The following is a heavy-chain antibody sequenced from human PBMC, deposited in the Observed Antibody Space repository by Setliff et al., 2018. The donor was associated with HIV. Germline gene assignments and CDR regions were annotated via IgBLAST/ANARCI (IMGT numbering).Heavy chain of an antibody. CDR2: IYYTGRS. CDR1: GGSISSSDYY. V-gene: IGHV4-39*02. CDR3: ARGGSRGSWYWDY. Sequence: SETLSLTCTVSGGSISSSDYYWGWIRQPPGKGLEWIGSIYYTGRSFHNPSLKSRITISVDTSKNHFSLGLSSVTAADTAVYYCARGGSRGSWYWDYWGQGTLVTVSS. J-gene: IGHJ4*02. D-gene: IGHD6-13*01.